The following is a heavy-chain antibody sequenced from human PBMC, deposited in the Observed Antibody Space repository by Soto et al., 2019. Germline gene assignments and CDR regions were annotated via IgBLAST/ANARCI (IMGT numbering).Heavy chain of an antibody. CDR1: GGSISSYY. CDR2: IYYSGST. J-gene: IGHJ6*02. Sequence: SETLSLTCTVSGGSISSYYWSWIRQPPGKGLEWIGYIYYSGSTNYNPSLKSRVTISVGTSKNQFSLKLSSVTAADTAVYYCARGPGATVTTSYGMDVWGQGTTVTVSS. CDR3: ARGPGATVTTSYGMDV. D-gene: IGHD4-4*01. V-gene: IGHV4-59*01.